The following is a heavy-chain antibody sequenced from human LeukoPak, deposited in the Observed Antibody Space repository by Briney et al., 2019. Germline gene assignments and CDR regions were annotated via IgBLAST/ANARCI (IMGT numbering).Heavy chain of an antibody. CDR1: GYTFTDYF. CDR3: ARDDYGDLQYFEN. V-gene: IGHV1-2*02. CDR2: INPNNGGA. D-gene: IGHD4-17*01. Sequence: ASVEVSCKASGYTFTDYFLHWVRQAPGQGLEWMGWINPNNGGALPAQKFQGRVTMTSDSSISTAYMELNGLMSDDTAVYYCARDDYGDLQYFENWGQGTLVTVSS. J-gene: IGHJ4*02.